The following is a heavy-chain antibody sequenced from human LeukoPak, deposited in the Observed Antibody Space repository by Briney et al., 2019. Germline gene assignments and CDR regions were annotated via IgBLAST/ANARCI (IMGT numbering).Heavy chain of an antibody. Sequence: GGSLRLSCAASGFTFSSYGMHWVRQAPGKGLEWVANIKQDGSEKYYMDSVKGRFTISRDNAKNSLYLQMNSLRAEDTAVYYCARDGGYYDSRRDDAFDIWGQGTMVTVSS. CDR1: GFTFSSYG. CDR3: ARDGGYYDSRRDDAFDI. J-gene: IGHJ3*02. D-gene: IGHD3-22*01. V-gene: IGHV3-7*01. CDR2: IKQDGSEK.